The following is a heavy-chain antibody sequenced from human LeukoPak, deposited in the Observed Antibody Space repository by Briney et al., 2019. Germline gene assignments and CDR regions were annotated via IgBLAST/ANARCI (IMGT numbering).Heavy chain of an antibody. V-gene: IGHV4-34*01. CDR2: INHSGST. CDR1: GGSFSGYY. D-gene: IGHD3-16*01. CDR3: ASRGDTYDAFDI. J-gene: IGHJ3*02. Sequence: PSETLSLTCAVYGGSFSGYYWSWIRQPPGKGLEWIGEINHSGSTNYNPSLKSRVTISVDTSKNQFSLKLSSVTAADTAVYYCASRGDTYDAFDIWGQGTMVTVSS.